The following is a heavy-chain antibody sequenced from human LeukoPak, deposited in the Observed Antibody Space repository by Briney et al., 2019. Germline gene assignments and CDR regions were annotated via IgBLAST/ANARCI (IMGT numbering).Heavy chain of an antibody. V-gene: IGHV3-23*01. J-gene: IGHJ4*02. Sequence: PGGPLRLSCTGSGFNFSTHLMTWVRQVPGEGPEWISSVSGAGTDTYYADSVKGRFIVSRDDSKSTIYLLLNGLRVEDTATYFCARDQWFDGFDLWGQGTLATVSS. CDR1: GFNFSTHL. CDR3: ARDQWFDGFDL. CDR2: VSGAGTDT. D-gene: IGHD3-22*01.